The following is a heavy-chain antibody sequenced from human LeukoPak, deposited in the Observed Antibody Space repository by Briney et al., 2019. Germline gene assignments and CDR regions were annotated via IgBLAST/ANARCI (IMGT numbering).Heavy chain of an antibody. V-gene: IGHV4-39*07. J-gene: IGHJ4*02. D-gene: IGHD3-3*01. CDR3: ARAGGFFSPFGY. CDR2: IYYSGST. Sequence: SETLSLTCAVSGGSISSGGYSWSWIRQPPGKGLEWIGSIYYSGSTYYNPSLKSRVTISVDTSKNQFSLKLSSVTAADTAVYYCARAGGFFSPFGYWGQGTLVTVSS. CDR1: GGSISSGGYS.